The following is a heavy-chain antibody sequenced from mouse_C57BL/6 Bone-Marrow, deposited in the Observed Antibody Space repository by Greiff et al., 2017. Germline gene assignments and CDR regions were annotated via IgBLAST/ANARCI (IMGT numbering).Heavy chain of an antibody. V-gene: IGHV1-50*01. Sequence: VQLQQPGAELVKPGASVKLSCKASGYTFTSYWMQWVKQRPGQGLEWIGEIDPSDSYTNYNQKFKGKATLTVDTSSSTAYMQLSSLTSEDSAVYYCARFYDGYIYWGQGTTLTVSS. J-gene: IGHJ2*01. D-gene: IGHD2-3*01. CDR3: ARFYDGYIY. CDR2: IDPSDSYT. CDR1: GYTFTSYW.